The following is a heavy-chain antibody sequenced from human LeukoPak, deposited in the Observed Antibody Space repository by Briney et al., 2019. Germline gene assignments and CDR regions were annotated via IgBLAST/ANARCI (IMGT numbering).Heavy chain of an antibody. CDR1: GLTFSSHW. CDR2: ISSSSSYI. Sequence: GGSLRLSCAASGLTFSSHWMHWVRQAPGKGLEWVSSISSSSSYIYYADSVKGRFTISRDNAKNSLYLQMNSLRAEDTAVYYCARDSGVEDIVVVVAATPSFSWFDPWGQGTLVTVSS. V-gene: IGHV3-21*01. CDR3: ARDSGVEDIVVVVAATPSFSWFDP. D-gene: IGHD2-15*01. J-gene: IGHJ5*02.